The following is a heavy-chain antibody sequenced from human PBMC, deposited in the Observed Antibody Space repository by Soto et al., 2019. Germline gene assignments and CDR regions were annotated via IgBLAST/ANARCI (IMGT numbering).Heavy chain of an antibody. V-gene: IGHV3-7*01. D-gene: IGHD3-9*01. CDR2: IIQDGSKK. CDR3: VRDDDRLVHSL. J-gene: IGHJ4*02. CDR1: GFSFPTYW. Sequence: DVQLVESGGGLVQPGGSLRLSCAASGFSFPTYWMSWVRQAPGKGLEWVANIIQDGSKKYYADSVKGRFTISRDNAKNSLFLQMNSLSGEYTAVYYCVRDDDRLVHSLWGQGTLVTVSS.